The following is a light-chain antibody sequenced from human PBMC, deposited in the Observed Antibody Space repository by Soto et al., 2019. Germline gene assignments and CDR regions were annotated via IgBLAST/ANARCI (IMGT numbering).Light chain of an antibody. CDR3: QQCGSSPWT. CDR2: GAS. J-gene: IGKJ1*01. CDR1: QSVSSN. V-gene: IGKV3-15*01. Sequence: EIVMTQSPATLSVSPVERATLSCMASQSVSSNLAWYQQKPGQAPRPLIYGASTRATGIPARFSGSGSGTEFTLTISRLEPEDFAVYYCQQCGSSPWTFGQGTKVDI.